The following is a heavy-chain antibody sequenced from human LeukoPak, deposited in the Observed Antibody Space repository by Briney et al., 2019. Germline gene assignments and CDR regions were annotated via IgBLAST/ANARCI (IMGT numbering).Heavy chain of an antibody. J-gene: IGHJ4*02. Sequence: SETLSLTCTVSGFSISSGYYWGWIRQPPGKGLEWIGAISHSGTTYYNPSLKSRLTISLDTSKNQFSLKLNSVTAADTTVYYCEREGDIVGATIASWGQGTLVTVSS. CDR2: ISHSGTT. D-gene: IGHD1-26*01. CDR3: EREGDIVGATIAS. CDR1: GFSISSGYY. V-gene: IGHV4-38-2*02.